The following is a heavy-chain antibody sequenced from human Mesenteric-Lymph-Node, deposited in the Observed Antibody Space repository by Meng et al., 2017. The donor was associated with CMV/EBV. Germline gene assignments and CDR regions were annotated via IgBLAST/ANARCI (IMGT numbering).Heavy chain of an antibody. CDR1: GFTFDDYG. CDR3: ARESAAYYGMDV. CDR2: ITTTTSTI. V-gene: IGHV3-48*04. J-gene: IGHJ6*02. Sequence: GGSLRLSCTASGFTFDDYGMSWVRQAPGKGLEWVSYITTTTSTISYADSVRGRFTISRDNAKNSLYLQMNSLRAEDTAVYYCARESAAYYGMDVWGQGTTVTVSS.